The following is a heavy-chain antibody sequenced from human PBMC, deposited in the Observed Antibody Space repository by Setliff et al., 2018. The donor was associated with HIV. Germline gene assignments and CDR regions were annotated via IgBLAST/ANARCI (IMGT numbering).Heavy chain of an antibody. CDR3: ARAAGYTGGWGYGATYHYYMDA. D-gene: IGHD6-19*01. V-gene: IGHV3-7*03. CDR1: GFTFSGHW. Sequence: GGSLRLSCAASGFTFSGHWMTWVRQAPGKGLESVANINQLGSERYYVDSVKGRFTISRDNAKNSLFLQMNSLRVDDTAVYYCARAAGYTGGWGYGATYHYYMDAWGKGTTVTVSS. J-gene: IGHJ6*03. CDR2: INQLGSER.